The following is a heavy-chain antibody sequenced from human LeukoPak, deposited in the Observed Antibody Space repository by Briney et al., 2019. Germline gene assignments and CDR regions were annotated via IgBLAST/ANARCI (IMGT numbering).Heavy chain of an antibody. CDR1: GFTFSNYW. Sequence: GGSLRLSCAASGFTFSNYWMNWVRQAPGKGLEWVANIKEDGGEKFYVDSVKGRFIISRDNAKNSLYLQMNSLRAEDTAVYYCARMHCSGGSCYSVWYYFDYWGQGTLVTVSS. CDR2: IKEDGGEK. D-gene: IGHD2-15*01. V-gene: IGHV3-7*02. J-gene: IGHJ4*02. CDR3: ARMHCSGGSCYSVWYYFDY.